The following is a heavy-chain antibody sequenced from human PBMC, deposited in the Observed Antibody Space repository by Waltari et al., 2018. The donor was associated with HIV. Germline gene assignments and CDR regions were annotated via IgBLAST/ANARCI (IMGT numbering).Heavy chain of an antibody. V-gene: IGHV4-59*01. CDR3: AREVSRGGGWFDP. CDR2: IYYRGNT. Sequence: QVQLQESGPGLVKPSETLSLTCNVSGGSMSGYYWSWIRQSPGKGLELIGYIYYRGNTNYNPSLKGRVTISVATSKNQFSLKLGSVTAADTAVYYCAREVSRGGGWFDPWGQGTLVTVSS. J-gene: IGHJ5*02. D-gene: IGHD3-10*01. CDR1: GGSMSGYY.